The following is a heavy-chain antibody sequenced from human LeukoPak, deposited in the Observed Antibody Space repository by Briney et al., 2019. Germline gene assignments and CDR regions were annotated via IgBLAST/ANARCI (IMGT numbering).Heavy chain of an antibody. CDR2: INHSGST. Sequence: SGTLSLTCAVSGGSISSSNWWSWVRQPPGKGLEWIGEINHSGSTNYNPSLKSRVTISVDTSKNQFSLKLSSVTAADTAVYYCARGESYNSSWYYYWGQGTLVTVSS. CDR3: ARGESYNSSWYYY. CDR1: GGSISSSNW. D-gene: IGHD6-13*01. V-gene: IGHV4-4*02. J-gene: IGHJ4*02.